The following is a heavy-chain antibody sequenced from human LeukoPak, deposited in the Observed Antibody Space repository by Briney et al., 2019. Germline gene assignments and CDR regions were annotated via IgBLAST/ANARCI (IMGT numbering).Heavy chain of an antibody. V-gene: IGHV3-23*01. J-gene: IGHJ4*02. CDR2: ISGSGGST. CDR1: GFTFSSYG. D-gene: IGHD2-15*01. Sequence: GGSLRLFCAASGFTFSSYGMGWVRQAPGKGLEWVSAISGSGGSTYYADSVKGRFTISRDNSKNTLYLQMNTLRAEDTAVYFCAKSPVSSCRGSFCYPFDYWGQGNLVTVSS. CDR3: AKSPVSSCRGSFCYPFDY.